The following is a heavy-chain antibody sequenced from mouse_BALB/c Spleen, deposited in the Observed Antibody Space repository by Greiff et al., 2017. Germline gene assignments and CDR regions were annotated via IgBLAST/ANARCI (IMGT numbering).Heavy chain of an antibody. D-gene: IGHD1-1*01. Sequence: VQLKESGAELVKPGASVKLSCKASGYTFTSYYMYWVKQRPGQGLEWIGEINPSNGGTNFNEKFKSKATLTVDKSSSTAYMQLSSLTSEDSAVYYCTRGYYGSSYVLFAYWGQGTLVTVSA. J-gene: IGHJ3*01. CDR1: GYTFTSYY. V-gene: IGHV1S81*02. CDR3: TRGYYGSSYVLFAY. CDR2: INPSNGGT.